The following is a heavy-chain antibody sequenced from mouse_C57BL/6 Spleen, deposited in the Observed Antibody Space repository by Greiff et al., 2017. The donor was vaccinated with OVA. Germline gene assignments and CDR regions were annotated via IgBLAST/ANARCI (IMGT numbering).Heavy chain of an antibody. CDR1: GYTFTDYE. CDR2: IDPETGGT. CDR3: TIPYYYGSSYWCAY. Sequence: QVQLQQSGAELVRPGASVTLSCKASGYTFTDYEMHWVKQTPVHGLEWIGAIDPETGGTAYNQKFKGKAILTADKSSSTAYMELRSLTSEDSAVYYCTIPYYYGSSYWCAYWGQGTLVTVSA. V-gene: IGHV1-15*01. J-gene: IGHJ3*01. D-gene: IGHD1-1*01.